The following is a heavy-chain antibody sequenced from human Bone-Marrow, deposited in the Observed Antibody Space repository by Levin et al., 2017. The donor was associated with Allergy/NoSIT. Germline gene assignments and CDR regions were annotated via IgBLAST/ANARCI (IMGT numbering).Heavy chain of an antibody. J-gene: IGHJ4*02. Sequence: SGPTLVKPTQTLTLTCTFSGFSLTTIDMSVSWIRQSPGKALEWLARIDWDGDKFYSSSLKTRLTIFTDTSKTQVVLTMTNMDPVDTATYYCARMEDGKDYFDYWGRGTLVTVSS. CDR1: GFSLTTIDMS. D-gene: IGHD1-14*01. CDR3: ARMEDGKDYFDY. CDR2: IDWDGDK. V-gene: IGHV2-70*17.